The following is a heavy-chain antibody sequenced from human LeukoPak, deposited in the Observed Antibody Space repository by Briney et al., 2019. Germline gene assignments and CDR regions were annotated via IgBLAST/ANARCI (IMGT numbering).Heavy chain of an antibody. CDR2: IITYNGNT. J-gene: IGHJ3*02. V-gene: IGHV1-18*04. Sequence: ASEKVSCKASGYTFTSYAISWMRQAPGQGLEWMGWIITYNGNTNYAQNLQDRVTMTTDTSTTTAYMELRSLRSDDTAVYYCARRRYYGSGSGAFDIWGQGTTVTVSS. CDR3: ARRRYYGSGSGAFDI. D-gene: IGHD3-10*01. CDR1: GYTFTSYA.